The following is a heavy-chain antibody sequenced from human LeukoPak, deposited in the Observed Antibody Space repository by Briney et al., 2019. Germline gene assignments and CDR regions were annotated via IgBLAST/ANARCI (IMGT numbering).Heavy chain of an antibody. Sequence: GGSLRLSCAASGFTFDDYAMHWVRQAPGKGLEWVSGISWNSGSIGYADSVKGRFTISRDNAKNSLYLQMNSLRAEDMALYYCAKDLGGSGSWYYFDYWGQGTLVTVSS. CDR1: GFTFDDYA. D-gene: IGHD3-10*01. CDR3: AKDLGGSGSWYYFDY. CDR2: ISWNSGSI. V-gene: IGHV3-9*03. J-gene: IGHJ4*02.